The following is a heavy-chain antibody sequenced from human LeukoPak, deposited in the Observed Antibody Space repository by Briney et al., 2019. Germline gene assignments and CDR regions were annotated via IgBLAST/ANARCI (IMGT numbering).Heavy chain of an antibody. V-gene: IGHV3-7*01. Sequence: PPGGSLRLSCVGSRFSLSTYWMSWVRQAPGKGLEWVANIKQDGDVKQCVDSVKGRFTISRDNAKNSVYVQMNDLTVEDTAVYYCAAGDTFDIWGQGTLVTVSS. CDR2: IKQDGDVK. D-gene: IGHD3-16*01. CDR1: RFSLSTYW. J-gene: IGHJ3*02. CDR3: AAGDTFDI.